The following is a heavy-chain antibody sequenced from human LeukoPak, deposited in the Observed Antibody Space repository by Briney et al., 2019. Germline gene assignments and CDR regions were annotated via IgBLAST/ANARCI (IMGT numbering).Heavy chain of an antibody. CDR2: ISSSSSYT. V-gene: IGHV3-11*05. D-gene: IGHD2-2*01. CDR3: ARDGRGGVVPAADY. J-gene: IGHJ4*02. Sequence: GGSLRLSCAASGFTFSDYYMSWIRQAPGKGLEWVSYISSSSSYTNYADSVKGRFTISRDNAKNSLYLQMNSLRAEDTAVYYCARDGRGGVVPAADYWGQGTLVTVSS. CDR1: GFTFSDYY.